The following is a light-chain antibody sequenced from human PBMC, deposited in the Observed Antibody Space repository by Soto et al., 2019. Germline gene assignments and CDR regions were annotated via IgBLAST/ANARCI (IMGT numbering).Light chain of an antibody. CDR3: SSFAGSNNFPYV. Sequence: QSALTPPPSASGSPGQSVTTSCTGTSSDVGAYDYVSWYQQHPGKAPKLMIYEINKRPSGVPDRFSGSKSGNTASLTVSGLQAEDEADYYCSSFAGSNNFPYVFGTGTKVTVL. J-gene: IGLJ1*01. CDR1: SSDVGAYDY. V-gene: IGLV2-8*01. CDR2: EIN.